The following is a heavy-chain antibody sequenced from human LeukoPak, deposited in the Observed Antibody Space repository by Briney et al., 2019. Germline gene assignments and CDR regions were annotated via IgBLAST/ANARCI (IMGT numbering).Heavy chain of an antibody. D-gene: IGHD3-3*01. CDR1: GGSISSHY. J-gene: IGHJ5*02. Sequence: SETLSLTCTVSGGSISSHYWSWIRQPPGKGLEWIGYIYYSGSTNYNPSLKSRVTISVDTSKNQFSLKLSSVTAADTAVYYCARDGHYDFWSGYYNHWFGPWGQGTLVTVSS. V-gene: IGHV4-59*11. CDR2: IYYSGST. CDR3: ARDGHYDFWSGYYNHWFGP.